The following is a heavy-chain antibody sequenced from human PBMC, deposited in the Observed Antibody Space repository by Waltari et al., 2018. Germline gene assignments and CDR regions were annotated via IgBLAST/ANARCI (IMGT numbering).Heavy chain of an antibody. Sequence: HVQLVQSGAEVKKPGAAGQCSCKASGYIFASDGISRVRRAPGQGVEWMEWSSAYNSNTNYAPKLQGRVTMTTATSTSTAYMGLRSLGADDTAVYYCARDGDTIIVVSAYYFDYWGQGTLVTVSS. CDR2: SSAYNSNT. D-gene: IGHD3-22*01. J-gene: IGHJ4*02. CDR3: ARDGDTIIVVSAYYFDY. V-gene: IGHV1-18*01. CDR1: GYIFASDG.